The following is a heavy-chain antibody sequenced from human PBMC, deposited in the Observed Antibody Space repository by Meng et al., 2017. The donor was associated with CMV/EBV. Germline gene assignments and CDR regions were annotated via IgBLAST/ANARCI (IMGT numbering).Heavy chain of an antibody. CDR2: IDWDDDK. D-gene: IGHD3-10*01. CDR3: AKEVVRGENWFDP. V-gene: IGHV2-70D*14. Sequence: SGPTLVKPPQTLTLTCTFSGFSLSTSGMRVSWIRQPPGKALEWLARIDWDDDKFYSTSLKTRPTISKDTSKNQVVLTMTNMDPVDTATYYCAKEVVRGENWFDPWGQGTLVTVSS. J-gene: IGHJ5*02. CDR1: GFSLSTSGMR.